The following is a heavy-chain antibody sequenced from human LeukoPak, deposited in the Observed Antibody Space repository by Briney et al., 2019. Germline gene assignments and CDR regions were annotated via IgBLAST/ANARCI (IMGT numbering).Heavy chain of an antibody. Sequence: ASVKVSCKASGYTFTGYHIHWVRQAPGQGLEGMGRVNPYSGDTNFAQKFQGRVTITRDPSITTAYMDLSSLTPDDTAVYFCARDQGSLTRSWYTGYWGQGTQVTVSS. D-gene: IGHD6-13*01. CDR1: GYTFTGYH. CDR2: VNPYSGDT. J-gene: IGHJ4*02. V-gene: IGHV1-2*06. CDR3: ARDQGSLTRSWYTGY.